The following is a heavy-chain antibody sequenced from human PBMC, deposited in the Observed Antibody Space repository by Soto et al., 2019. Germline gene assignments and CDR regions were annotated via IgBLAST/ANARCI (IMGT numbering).Heavy chain of an antibody. Sequence: ASVKVSCKTSGYTFSDYGISWVRQAPGQGLEWMGWISAKNGNTNFAQKFRGRVTMITDTSTSTVYMELRNLRLDDTAVYYCAREPPETPPDYWGQGTLVTVSS. CDR3: AREPPETPPDY. CDR1: GYTFSDYG. V-gene: IGHV1-18*01. J-gene: IGHJ4*02. CDR2: ISAKNGNT.